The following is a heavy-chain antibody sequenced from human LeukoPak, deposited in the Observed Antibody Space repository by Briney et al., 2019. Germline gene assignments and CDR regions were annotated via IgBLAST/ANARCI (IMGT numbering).Heavy chain of an antibody. Sequence: ASVKVSCKASGYTFTSYDINWVRPATGQGLEWMGWMNPNSGNTGYAQKFQGRVTMTRNTSISTAYMELSSLRSEDTAVYYCARARRILEWLFQPPDYWGQGTLVTVSS. J-gene: IGHJ4*02. CDR1: GYTFTSYD. CDR3: ARARRILEWLFQPPDY. V-gene: IGHV1-8*01. CDR2: MNPNSGNT. D-gene: IGHD3-3*01.